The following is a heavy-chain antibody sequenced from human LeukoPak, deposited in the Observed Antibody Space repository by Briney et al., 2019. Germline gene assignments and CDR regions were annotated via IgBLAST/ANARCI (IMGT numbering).Heavy chain of an antibody. J-gene: IGHJ5*02. CDR3: ARDVHGDYGSGWFDP. V-gene: IGHV1-69*05. CDR1: GCTFNNSA. Sequence: SVKVSCKTSGCTFNNSAISWVRQAPGQGLEWLGGIMPLFGTAGYAQKFQGRVTITKDESTRTVYLELTSLTSDDTAVYYCARDVHGDYGSGWFDPWGQGTLVSVSS. D-gene: IGHD4-17*01. CDR2: IMPLFGTA.